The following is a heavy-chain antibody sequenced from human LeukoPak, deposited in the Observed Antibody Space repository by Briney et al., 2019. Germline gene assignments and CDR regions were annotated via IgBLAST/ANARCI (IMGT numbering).Heavy chain of an antibody. CDR2: INAGNGNT. CDR1: GYTFTSYA. CDR3: ARGGHDYGDYGVLRH. J-gene: IGHJ4*02. D-gene: IGHD4-17*01. Sequence: ASVKVSCKASGYTFTSYAMHWVRQAPGQRLEWMGRINAGNGNTKYSQKFQGRVTITRDTSASTAYMELSSLRSEDTAVYYCARGGHDYGDYGVLRHWGQGTLVTVSS. V-gene: IGHV1-3*01.